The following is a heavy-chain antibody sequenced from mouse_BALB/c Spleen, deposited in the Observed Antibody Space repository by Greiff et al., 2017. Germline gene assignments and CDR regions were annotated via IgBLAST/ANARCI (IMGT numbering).Heavy chain of an antibody. CDR1: GFTFSSYA. V-gene: IGHV5-6-5*01. CDR2: ISSGGST. Sequence: EVKLQESGGGLVKPGGSLKLSCAASGFTFSSYAMSWVRQTPEKRLEWVASISSGGSTYYPDSVKGRFTISRDNARNILYLQMSSLRSEDTAMYYCARGGFITTATGAMDYWGQGTSVTVSS. J-gene: IGHJ4*01. CDR3: ARGGFITTATGAMDY. D-gene: IGHD1-2*01.